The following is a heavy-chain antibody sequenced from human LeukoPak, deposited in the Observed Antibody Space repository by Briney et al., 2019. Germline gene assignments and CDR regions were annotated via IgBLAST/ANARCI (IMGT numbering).Heavy chain of an antibody. CDR3: AKDGFGSSWYYAFDI. CDR2: ISGSGSST. D-gene: IGHD6-13*01. CDR1: GFTFSSYA. J-gene: IGHJ3*02. Sequence: GGSLRLSCAASGFTFSSYAMSWVRQAPGKGLEWVSAISGSGSSTYYADSAKGRFTISRDNSKNTLYLQMNSLRAEDAAVYYCAKDGFGSSWYYAFDIWGQGTMVTVSS. V-gene: IGHV3-23*01.